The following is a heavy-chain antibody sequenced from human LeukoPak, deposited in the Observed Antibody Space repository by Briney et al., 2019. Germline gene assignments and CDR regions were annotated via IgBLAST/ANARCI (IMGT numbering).Heavy chain of an antibody. D-gene: IGHD6-13*01. J-gene: IGHJ4*02. Sequence: KPSETLSLTCTVSGGSISSYYWSWIRQPPGKGLEWIGYIYYSGSTNYNPSLKSRVTISVDTSKNQFSLKLSSVTAADTAVYYCARLRGGQQLVGIYFDYWGQGTLVTVSS. CDR3: ARLRGGQQLVGIYFDY. CDR2: IYYSGST. V-gene: IGHV4-59*01. CDR1: GGSISSYY.